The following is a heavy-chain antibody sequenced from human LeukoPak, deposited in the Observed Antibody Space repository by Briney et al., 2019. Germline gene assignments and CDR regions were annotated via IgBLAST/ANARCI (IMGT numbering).Heavy chain of an antibody. CDR1: GGSFSGYY. J-gene: IGHJ4*02. CDR3: ARQNVGHYFHY. Sequence: SETLSLTCAVYGGSFSGYYWSWIRQPPGKGLEWIGYIYYSGSTNYNPSLKSRVTISVDTSKNQFSLKLSSVTAADTAVYYCARQNVGHYFHYWGQGTLVTVSS. D-gene: IGHD1-1*01. V-gene: IGHV4-59*01. CDR2: IYYSGST.